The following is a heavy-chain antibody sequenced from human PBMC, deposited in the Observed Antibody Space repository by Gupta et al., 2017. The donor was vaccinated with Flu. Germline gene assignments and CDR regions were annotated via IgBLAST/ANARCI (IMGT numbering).Heavy chain of an antibody. CDR3: VRKLGRNLWFDP. Sequence: QVQLVQSGAEVKKPGASVKVSCKASGYTFTSYDINWVRQATGQGLEWMGWMNPNSGNTGYAQKFQGRVTMTRITSISTAYMELSSLRSEDTAVYYCVRKLGRNLWFDPWGQGTLVTVSS. CDR1: GYTFTSYD. V-gene: IGHV1-8*01. CDR2: MNPNSGNT. D-gene: IGHD2/OR15-2a*01. J-gene: IGHJ5*02.